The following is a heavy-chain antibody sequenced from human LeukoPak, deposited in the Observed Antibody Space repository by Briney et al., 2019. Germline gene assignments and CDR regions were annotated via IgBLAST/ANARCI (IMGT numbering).Heavy chain of an antibody. D-gene: IGHD2-21*01. CDR1: GFTFRSYA. V-gene: IGHV3-23*01. CDR3: AKALVVVIARHAFDF. CDR2: ISGSGDST. Sequence: GGSLRLSCAASGFTFRSYAMSWVRQAPGKGLEWVSGISGSGDSTYYADSVKGRFTISRDNSKNTLYLQMNSLRAEDTAVYYCAKALVVVIARHAFDFWGQGTMVTVSS. J-gene: IGHJ3*01.